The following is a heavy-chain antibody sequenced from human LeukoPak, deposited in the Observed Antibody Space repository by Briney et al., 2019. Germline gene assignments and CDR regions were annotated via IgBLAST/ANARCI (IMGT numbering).Heavy chain of an antibody. CDR1: GYTFTSYG. Sequence: ASVKVSCKASGYTFTSYGISWVRQAPGQGLEWMGWISAYNGNTNYAQKLQGRVTMTTDTSTSTAYMELRSLRSEDTAVYYCARKTRLLTTMGYWGQGTLVTVSS. CDR3: ARKTRLLTTMGY. J-gene: IGHJ4*02. D-gene: IGHD4-11*01. CDR2: ISAYNGNT. V-gene: IGHV1-18*01.